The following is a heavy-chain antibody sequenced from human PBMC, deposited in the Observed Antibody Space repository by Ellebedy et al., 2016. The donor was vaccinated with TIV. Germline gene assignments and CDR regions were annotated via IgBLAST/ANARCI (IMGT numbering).Heavy chain of an antibody. Sequence: SETLSLTCTVSGGSVSSGDYYWSWIRQPPGTGLEWIGYIHHSGISHYSPSLRSRTTISLDTSKNHFSLNVTSVTAADTAVYYCARDPSNWFDPWGQGILVTVSS. CDR1: GGSVSSGDYY. J-gene: IGHJ5*02. CDR3: ARDPSNWFDP. CDR2: IHHSGIS. V-gene: IGHV4-30-4*01.